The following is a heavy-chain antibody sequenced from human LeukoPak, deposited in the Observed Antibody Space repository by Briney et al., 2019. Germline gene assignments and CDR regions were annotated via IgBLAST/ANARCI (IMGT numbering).Heavy chain of an antibody. CDR2: ISYSGST. Sequence: SETLSLTCTVSGGSISSSSNYWGWIRQPPGEGLEWIGSISYSGSTYYNPSLKSRVTMSVDTSKNQFSLKLSSVTAADTAVYYCARYYSGSYGFDYWGQGTLVTVSS. CDR1: GGSISSSSNY. CDR3: ARYYSGSYGFDY. V-gene: IGHV4-39*01. D-gene: IGHD1-26*01. J-gene: IGHJ4*02.